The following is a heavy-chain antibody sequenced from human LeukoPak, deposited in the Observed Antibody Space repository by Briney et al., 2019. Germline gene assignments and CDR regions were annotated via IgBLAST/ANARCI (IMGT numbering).Heavy chain of an antibody. CDR1: GFTFSSYW. D-gene: IGHD3-10*01. CDR3: ARVRWFGELSPLDY. J-gene: IGHJ4*02. Sequence: GGSLRLSCAASGFTFSSYWMSWVRQAPGKGLEWVANIKQDGSGKYYVDSVKGRFTISRDNAKNSLYLQMNSLRAEDTAVYYCARVRWFGELSPLDYWGQGTLVTVSS. V-gene: IGHV3-7*01. CDR2: IKQDGSGK.